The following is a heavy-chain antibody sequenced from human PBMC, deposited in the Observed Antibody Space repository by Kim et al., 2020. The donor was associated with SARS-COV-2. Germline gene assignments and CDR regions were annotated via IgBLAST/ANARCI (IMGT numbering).Heavy chain of an antibody. V-gene: IGHV3-7*03. J-gene: IGHJ4*02. D-gene: IGHD2-15*01. Sequence: DPVQSRFTIYRDQTKNSLYLRMNSLRAEDTAVYYCASGGYCSGGNCYLDYWGQGTQVTVSS. CDR3: ASGGYCSGGNCYLDY.